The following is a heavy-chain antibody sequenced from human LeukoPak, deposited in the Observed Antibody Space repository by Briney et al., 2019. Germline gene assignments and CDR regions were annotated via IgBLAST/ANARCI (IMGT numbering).Heavy chain of an antibody. V-gene: IGHV7-4-1*02. D-gene: IGHD2-15*01. CDR1: GYTFTSYA. CDR3: ARDWVDIVVVVAATVDAFDI. J-gene: IGHJ3*02. Sequence: ASVKVSCKASGYTFTSYAMNWVRQPPGQGLEWMGWINTNTGNPTYAQGFTGRFVFSLDTSVSTAYLQISSLKAEDTAVYYCARDWVDIVVVVAATVDAFDIWGQGTMVTVSS. CDR2: INTNTGNP.